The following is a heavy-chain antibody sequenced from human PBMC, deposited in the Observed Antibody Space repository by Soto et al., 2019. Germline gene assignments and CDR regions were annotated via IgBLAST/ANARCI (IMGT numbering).Heavy chain of an antibody. CDR1: GFTFRSCA. V-gene: IGHV3-23*01. CDR3: AKGRSYYYYYGVDV. CDR2: IIDSGAST. Sequence: GGSLRLSCAASGFTFRSCAMGWVRQAPGKGLEWVSDIIDSGASTYYADSVKGRFTISRGNSKSTLYLQMNSLRAEDTALYYCAKGRSYYYYYGVDVWGQGTAVTVSS. J-gene: IGHJ6*02.